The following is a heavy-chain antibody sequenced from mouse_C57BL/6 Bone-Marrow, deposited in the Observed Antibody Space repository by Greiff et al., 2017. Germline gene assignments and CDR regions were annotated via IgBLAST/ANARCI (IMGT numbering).Heavy chain of an antibody. V-gene: IGHV1-55*01. CDR3: GRGGGNYVGVWFAY. Sequence: QVQLQQPGAELVKPGASVKMSCKASGYTFTSYWITWVKQRPGQGLEWIGDIYPGSGSTNYNEKFKSKATLTVDTSSSTAYMQLSSLTSEDSAVYYCGRGGGNYVGVWFAYWGQGTLVTVSA. D-gene: IGHD2-1*01. CDR2: IYPGSGST. CDR1: GYTFTSYW. J-gene: IGHJ3*01.